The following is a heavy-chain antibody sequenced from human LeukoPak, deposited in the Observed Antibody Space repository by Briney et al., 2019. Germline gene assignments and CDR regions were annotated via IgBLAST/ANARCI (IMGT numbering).Heavy chain of an antibody. J-gene: IGHJ6*03. D-gene: IGHD2-2*02. Sequence: GASVTVSCTASGYTFTSYDINWVRQATGQGLEWMGWMNPNSGNTGYAQKFQGRVTMTRNTSISTAYMELSSLRSEDTAVYYCARGDIVVVPAAILHYYYYYMDVWGKGTTVTVSS. CDR3: ARGDIVVVPAAILHYYYYYMDV. V-gene: IGHV1-8*01. CDR1: GYTFTSYD. CDR2: MNPNSGNT.